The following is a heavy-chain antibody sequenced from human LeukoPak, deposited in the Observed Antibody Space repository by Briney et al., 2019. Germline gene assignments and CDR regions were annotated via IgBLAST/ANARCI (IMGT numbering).Heavy chain of an antibody. CDR1: GFTFSSYG. J-gene: IGHJ4*02. Sequence: GRSLRLSCAASGFTFSSYGMHWVRQAPGKGLEWVAVISYDGSDKYYADSVKGRFTISRDNSKNTLYLQMNSLRAEDTAVYYCGNLFPHFDYWGQGTLVTVSS. V-gene: IGHV3-30*18. CDR2: ISYDGSDK. D-gene: IGHD3-3*01. CDR3: GNLFPHFDY.